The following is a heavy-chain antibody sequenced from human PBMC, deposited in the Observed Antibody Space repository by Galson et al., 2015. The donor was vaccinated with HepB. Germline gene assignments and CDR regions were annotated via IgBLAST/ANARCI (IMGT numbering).Heavy chain of an antibody. CDR1: GFTFDDYA. J-gene: IGHJ6*03. CDR3: AKAPYYYYMDV. V-gene: IGHV3-9*01. CDR2: ISWNSGSI. Sequence: SLRLSCAASGFTFDDYAMHWVRQAPGKGLEWVSGISWNSGSIGYADSVKGRFTISRDNAKNSLYLQMNSLRAEDTALYYCAKAPYYYYMDVWGKGTTVTVSS.